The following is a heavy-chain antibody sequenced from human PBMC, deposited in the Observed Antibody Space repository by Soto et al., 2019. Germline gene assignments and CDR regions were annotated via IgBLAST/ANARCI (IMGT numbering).Heavy chain of an antibody. CDR3: ARDSSGYYLLDY. D-gene: IGHD3-22*01. CDR2: IIPIFGTA. Sequence: EASVKVSCKASGGTFSSYAISWVRQAPGQGLEWMGGIIPIFGTANYAQKFQGRVTITADESTSTAYMELSSLRSEDTAVYYCARDSSGYYLLDYWGQGTLVTVSS. CDR1: GGTFSSYA. J-gene: IGHJ4*02. V-gene: IGHV1-69*13.